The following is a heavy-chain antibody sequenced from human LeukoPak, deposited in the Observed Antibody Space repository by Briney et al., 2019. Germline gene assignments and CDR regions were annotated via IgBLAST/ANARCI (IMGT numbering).Heavy chain of an antibody. CDR1: GGLNSRSNA. D-gene: IGHD4-17*01. CDR2: IYHSGTT. J-gene: IGHJ3*02. CDR3: ATYFYGDYAYYYFDI. V-gene: IGHV4-4*02. Sequence: AGTETLLCAVSGGLNSRSNAWSWPRPPPGEGLEWIGEIYHSGTTNYNPSLKSRFTMSVDKSKNQFSLKLSSVTAADTAIYYCATYFYGDYAYYYFDIWGQGAMVTVSS.